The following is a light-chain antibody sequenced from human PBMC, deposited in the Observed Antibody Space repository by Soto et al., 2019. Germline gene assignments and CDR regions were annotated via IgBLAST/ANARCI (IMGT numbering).Light chain of an antibody. CDR2: GAS. Sequence: DIMLTQSPGTLSLSPGERATLSCRASQSVSSIYVAWYQQKPGQAPRLLICGASSRATGIPDRFSGSGSGTDFTLTISRLEPEDFAVYYCQQYSRSPPMYTFGQGTKLEIK. CDR3: QQYSRSPPMYT. V-gene: IGKV3-20*01. CDR1: QSVSSIY. J-gene: IGKJ2*01.